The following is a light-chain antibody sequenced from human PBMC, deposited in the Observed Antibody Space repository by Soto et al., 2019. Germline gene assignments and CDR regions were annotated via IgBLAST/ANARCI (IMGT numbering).Light chain of an antibody. CDR1: QRVSSSL. CDR2: DVS. J-gene: IGKJ2*01. V-gene: IGKV3-20*01. Sequence: EIVLTQSPGTLYLSPGEGATLSCRASQRVSSSLLAWFQQKPGQAPRLLIHDVSSRATGIPDRFSGSGSGTDFTLSISRLGPEDFAVYYCHQYGSSPLPFGHGTKLEIK. CDR3: HQYGSSPLP.